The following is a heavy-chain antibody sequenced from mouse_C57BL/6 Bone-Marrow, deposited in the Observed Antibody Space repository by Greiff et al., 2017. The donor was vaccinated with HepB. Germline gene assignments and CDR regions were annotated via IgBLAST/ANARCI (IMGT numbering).Heavy chain of an antibody. CDR1: GYTFTSYW. Sequence: QVQLQQPGAELVKPGASVKLSCKASGYTFTSYWMHWVKQRPGQGLEWIGMIHPNSGSTNYNEKFKSKATLTVDKSSSTAYMQLSSLTSEDSAVYYCARKVLYYYGSSYVGGFAYWGQGTLVTVSA. CDR3: ARKVLYYYGSSYVGGFAY. V-gene: IGHV1-64*01. J-gene: IGHJ3*01. CDR2: IHPNSGST. D-gene: IGHD1-1*01.